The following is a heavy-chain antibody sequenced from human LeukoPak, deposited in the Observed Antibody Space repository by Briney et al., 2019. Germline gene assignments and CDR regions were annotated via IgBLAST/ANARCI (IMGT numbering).Heavy chain of an antibody. Sequence: GGSLRLSCEASGFTFSTYAMSWVRQAPGQGLEGVSTISGTSSSTFYADSVKGRFTISRDNSKNTLYLQMNSLRAEDTAVYYCAKTHIATSGCFDYWGQGTLVTVSS. CDR2: ISGTSSST. CDR1: GFTFSTYA. D-gene: IGHD6-19*01. J-gene: IGHJ4*02. CDR3: AKTHIATSGCFDY. V-gene: IGHV3-23*01.